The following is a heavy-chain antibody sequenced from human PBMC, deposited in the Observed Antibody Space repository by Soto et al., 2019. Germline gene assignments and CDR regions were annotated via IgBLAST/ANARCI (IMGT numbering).Heavy chain of an antibody. CDR1: GGSISSHHYY. CDR3: AYGASTAWIDN. V-gene: IGHV4-39*02. CDR2: VYSGGNT. J-gene: IGHJ5*02. D-gene: IGHD3-10*01. Sequence: SATLSLTCTVSGGSISSHHYYWGWIRQPPGNGLEWIGSVYSGGNTYYNLSLRSRVSITVNTANNHFSLRLTSVTAADTAIYYCAYGASTAWIDNWGQGTLVTVSS.